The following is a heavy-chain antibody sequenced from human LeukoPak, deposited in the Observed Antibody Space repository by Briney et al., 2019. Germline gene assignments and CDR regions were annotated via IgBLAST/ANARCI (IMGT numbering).Heavy chain of an antibody. CDR2: IHFAGSLK. J-gene: IGHJ4*02. D-gene: IGHD1-26*01. Sequence: GESLRLSCATSGFTFNLYGMHWVRQAPGKGLEWVAFIHFAGSLKYYADSVKGRFTISRDNSKNTLYLQMNSLRAEDTAVYYCARGLIVGSGLGYYFDYWGQGTLVTVSS. CDR3: ARGLIVGSGLGYYFDY. V-gene: IGHV3-30*02. CDR1: GFTFNLYG.